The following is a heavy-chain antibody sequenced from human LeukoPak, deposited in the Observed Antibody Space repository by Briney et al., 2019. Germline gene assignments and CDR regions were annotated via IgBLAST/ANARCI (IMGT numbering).Heavy chain of an antibody. J-gene: IGHJ4*02. CDR2: ISAYNGNT. CDR3: ARDSYDSSGYYTGVY. D-gene: IGHD3-22*01. Sequence: ASVKVSCKASGYTFTSYGIGWVRQAPGRGLEWMGWISAYNGNTNYAQKLQGRVTMTTDTSTSTAYMELRSLRSDDTAVYYCARDSYDSSGYYTGVYWGQGTLVTVSS. V-gene: IGHV1-18*01. CDR1: GYTFTSYG.